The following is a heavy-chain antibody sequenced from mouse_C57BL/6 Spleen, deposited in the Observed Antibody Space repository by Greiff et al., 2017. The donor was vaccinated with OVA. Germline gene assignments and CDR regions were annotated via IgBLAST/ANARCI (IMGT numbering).Heavy chain of an antibody. J-gene: IGHJ4*01. Sequence: QVQLKQPGAELVKPGASVKLSCKASGYTFTSYWMHWVKQRPGRGLEWIGRIDPNSGGTKYNEEFKSKATLTVDKPSSTAYMQLSSLTSEDSAVYYCARGGSTYAMDYWGQGTSVTVSS. V-gene: IGHV1-72*01. CDR2: IDPNSGGT. CDR3: ARGGSTYAMDY. D-gene: IGHD5-1*01. CDR1: GYTFTSYW.